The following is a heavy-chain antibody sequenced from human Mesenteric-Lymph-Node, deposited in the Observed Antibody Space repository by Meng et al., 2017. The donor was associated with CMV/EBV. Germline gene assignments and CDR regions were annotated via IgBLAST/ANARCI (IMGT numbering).Heavy chain of an antibody. CDR1: GYTFIGNY. CDR3: ARTSYYFDGSTYSPQYYFDL. J-gene: IGHJ4*02. D-gene: IGHD3-22*01. V-gene: IGHV1-2*02. Sequence: ASVKVSCKASGYTFIGNYIHWVRQAPGQGLEWMGWINPSSGGTTFAQKFQGRVTMTRDTSISTAYMEVSRLRSDDTAVYYCARTSYYFDGSTYSPQYYFDLWGQGTQVTVSS. CDR2: INPSSGGT.